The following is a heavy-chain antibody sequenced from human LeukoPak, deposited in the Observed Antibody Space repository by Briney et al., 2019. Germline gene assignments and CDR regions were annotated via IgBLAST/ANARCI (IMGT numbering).Heavy chain of an antibody. V-gene: IGHV4-59*12. D-gene: IGHD6-13*01. CDR3: ARGRGSSWYGNWFDP. J-gene: IGHJ5*02. CDR2: IYYSGST. CDR1: GASIRNYY. Sequence: SETLSLTCTVSGASIRNYYWSWIRQSPGKGLEWIGYIYYSGSTNYNPSLESRVAMSVDTSKNQFSLRLSSVTAADTAVYYCARGRGSSWYGNWFDPWGQGTLVTVSS.